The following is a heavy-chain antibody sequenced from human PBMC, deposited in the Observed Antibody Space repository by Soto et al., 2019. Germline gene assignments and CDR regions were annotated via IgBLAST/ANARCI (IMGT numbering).Heavy chain of an antibody. J-gene: IGHJ6*02. CDR1: GFIFDDFG. CDR3: AKDRYGSLEGGMDV. D-gene: IGHD1-26*01. CDR2: VTWNSGNI. Sequence: EVQLVESGGGLVQPDRSLRLSCAASGFIFDDFGMHWVRQAPGKGLEWVSGVTWNSGNIDYADSVKGRFTIARDNAKNSLYLQMNSLRGEDTALYYCAKDRYGSLEGGMDVWGQGTTVTVSS. V-gene: IGHV3-9*01.